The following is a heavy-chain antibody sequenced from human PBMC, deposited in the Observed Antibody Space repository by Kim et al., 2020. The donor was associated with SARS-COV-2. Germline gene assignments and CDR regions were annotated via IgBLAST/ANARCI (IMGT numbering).Heavy chain of an antibody. CDR2: INHSGST. V-gene: IGHV4-34*01. J-gene: IGHJ4*02. Sequence: SETLSLTCAVYGGSFSGYYWSWIRQPPGKGLEWIGEINHSGSTNYNPSLKSRVTISVDTSKNQFSLKLSSVTAADTAVYYCAPRRILRQVFDYWGQGTLVTVSS. CDR1: GGSFSGYY. CDR3: APRRILRQVFDY. D-gene: IGHD4-17*01.